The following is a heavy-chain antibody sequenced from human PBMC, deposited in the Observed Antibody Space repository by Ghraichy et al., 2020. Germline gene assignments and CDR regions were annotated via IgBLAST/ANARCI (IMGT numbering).Heavy chain of an antibody. Sequence: GGSLRLSCAASGFTFSRYWMSWVRQAPGKGLEWVANIKQGGSEKHYVDSVKGRFTISRDNAMNSLYLQMNSLRAEDTAVYYCARIDCSSTSCYFDYWGQGTLVTVSS. D-gene: IGHD2-2*01. V-gene: IGHV3-7*01. J-gene: IGHJ4*02. CDR3: ARIDCSSTSCYFDY. CDR1: GFTFSRYW. CDR2: IKQGGSEK.